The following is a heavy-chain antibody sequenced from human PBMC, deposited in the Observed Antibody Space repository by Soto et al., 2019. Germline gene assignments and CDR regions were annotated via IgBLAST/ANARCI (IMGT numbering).Heavy chain of an antibody. CDR1: GFTFVDFA. V-gene: IGHV3-23*01. D-gene: IGHD3-10*01. CDR2: ISGSGAVT. Sequence: GGSLRLSCAASGFTFVDFAMNWVRQAPGKGLEWVSVISGSGAVTYYAESVKGRFTISRDKSKNTVSLEMDSLRAEDTAVYYCAKDRSWASGYGMDVWGKGTTVTVSS. J-gene: IGHJ6*04. CDR3: AKDRSWASGYGMDV.